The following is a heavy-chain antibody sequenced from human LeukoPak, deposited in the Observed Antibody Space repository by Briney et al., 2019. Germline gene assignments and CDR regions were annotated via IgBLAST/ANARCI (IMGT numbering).Heavy chain of an antibody. V-gene: IGHV5-51*01. CDR2: IYPGDSDT. J-gene: IGHJ4*02. CDR1: GYSFTSYW. CDR3: ARPQYYDFWSGYYPPDY. Sequence: GESLKISCKGSGYSFTSYWIGWVRQMPGKGLEWMGIIYPGDSDTRYSPSFQGQVTISADKSISTAYLQWSSLKASDTAMCYCARPQYYDFWSGYYPPDYWGQGTLVTVSS. D-gene: IGHD3-3*01.